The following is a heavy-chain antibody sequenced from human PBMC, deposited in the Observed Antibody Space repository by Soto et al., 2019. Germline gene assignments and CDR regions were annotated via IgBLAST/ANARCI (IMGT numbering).Heavy chain of an antibody. V-gene: IGHV1-3*01. Sequence: ASVKVYCKASGYTFTLYTIHWVRQAPGQRLEWIGWISGGNGNTEYSQKFQGRVTFTRDTSANTAYMELSSLISEDTAVYYCARPKDYDDCLDLWGQGTLVTVSS. CDR1: GYTFTLYT. D-gene: IGHD3-22*01. CDR2: ISGGNGNT. J-gene: IGHJ4*02. CDR3: ARPKDYDDCLDL.